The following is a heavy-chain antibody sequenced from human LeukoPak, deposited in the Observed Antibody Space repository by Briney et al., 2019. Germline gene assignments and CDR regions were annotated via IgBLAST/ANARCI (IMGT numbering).Heavy chain of an antibody. CDR2: ISSSSSYI. CDR1: GFTFSSYS. V-gene: IGHV3-21*01. J-gene: IGHJ4*02. D-gene: IGHD6-19*01. Sequence: GGSLRLSCAASGFTFSSYSMNWVRQAPGKGLEWVSSISSSSSYIYYADSEKGRFTISRDNAKNSLYLQMNSLRAEDTAVYYCARESINAQWLCIDYWGQGTLVTVSS. CDR3: ARESINAQWLCIDY.